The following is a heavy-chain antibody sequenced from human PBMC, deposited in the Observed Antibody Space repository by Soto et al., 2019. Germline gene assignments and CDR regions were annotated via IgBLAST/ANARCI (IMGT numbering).Heavy chain of an antibody. CDR2: IYHSGTT. CDR3: ARSLYSSSWYAGS. V-gene: IGHV4-38-2*01. Sequence: SLTCAVSGYSISSGHYWGWIRQPPGKGLEWIGSIYHSGTTYYNPSLKNRVTISLDTSKNQVSLRLNSGTAADSAVYYCARSLYSSSWYAGSWGQGTLVTVSS. D-gene: IGHD6-13*01. J-gene: IGHJ5*02. CDR1: GYSISSGHY.